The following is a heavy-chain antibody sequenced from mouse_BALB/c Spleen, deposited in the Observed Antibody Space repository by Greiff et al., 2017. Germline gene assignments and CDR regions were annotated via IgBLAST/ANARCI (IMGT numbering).Heavy chain of an antibody. J-gene: IGHJ4*01. Sequence: EVKVVESGGGLVQPGGSLKLSCAASGFTFSSYTMSWVRQTPEKRLEWVAYISNGGGSTYYPDTVKGRFTISRDNAKNTLYLQMSSLKSEDTAMYYCARPTAYYAMDYWGQGTSVTVSS. CDR1: GFTFSSYT. V-gene: IGHV5-12-2*01. CDR2: ISNGGGST. D-gene: IGHD1-2*01. CDR3: ARPTAYYAMDY.